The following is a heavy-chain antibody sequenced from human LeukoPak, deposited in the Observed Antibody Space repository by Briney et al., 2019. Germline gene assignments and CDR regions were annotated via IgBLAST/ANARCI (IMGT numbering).Heavy chain of an antibody. D-gene: IGHD1-26*01. Sequence: TPSETLSLTCTVSGASISHYYWSWIRQTPGRGLEWMGHVRTSGGSTYYPSLKTRLTMSIDTSRSQLSLKLTSVTAADTAVYICARLGSYHDFWGQGALVTVSS. CDR3: ARLGSYHDF. V-gene: IGHV4-4*09. CDR1: GASISHYY. J-gene: IGHJ4*02. CDR2: VRTSGGS.